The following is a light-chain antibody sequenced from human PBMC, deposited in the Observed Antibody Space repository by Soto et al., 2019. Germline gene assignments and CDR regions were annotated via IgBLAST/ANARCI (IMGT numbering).Light chain of an antibody. V-gene: IGKV3-20*01. CDR2: GAS. J-gene: IGKJ5*01. Sequence: EIVLTQSPGTLSLSPGERATLSCRASHSVSSSYLAWYQQKPGQAPRLLIYGASSRATGIPDRFSGGGSGTDFTLTISRLEPADFAVYYCQQYGSSPPYTFGQGTRLEIK. CDR1: HSVSSSY. CDR3: QQYGSSPPYT.